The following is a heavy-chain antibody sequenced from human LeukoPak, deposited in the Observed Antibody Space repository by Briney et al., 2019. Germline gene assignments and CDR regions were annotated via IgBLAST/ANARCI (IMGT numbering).Heavy chain of an antibody. J-gene: IGHJ4*02. CDR3: ASAQYYSDSTGYYYLHY. V-gene: IGHV3-48*01. CDR1: GFTFSSYH. Sequence: GGSLRLSCVGSGFTFSSYHMNWVRQAPAKGLEWVSYISSSSSTIYYADSVKGRFTISRDNAKNSLYLKTNSLRAEDTAVYYCASAQYYSDSTGYYYLHYWGQGTLVTVSS. D-gene: IGHD3-22*01. CDR2: ISSSSSTI.